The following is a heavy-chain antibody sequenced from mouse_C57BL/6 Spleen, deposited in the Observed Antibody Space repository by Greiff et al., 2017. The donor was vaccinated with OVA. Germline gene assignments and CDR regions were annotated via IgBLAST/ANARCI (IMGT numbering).Heavy chain of an antibody. V-gene: IGHV5-17*01. CDR2: ISSGSSTI. CDR3: ASKESNLMLRDY. D-gene: IGHD2-5*01. CDR1: GFTFSDYG. Sequence: EVHLVESGGGLVKPGGSLKLSCAASGFTFSDYGMHWVRQAPEKGLEWVAYISSGSSTIYYADTVKGRFTISRDNAKNTLFLQMTSLRSEDTAMYYCASKESNLMLRDYWGQGTSVTVSS. J-gene: IGHJ4*01.